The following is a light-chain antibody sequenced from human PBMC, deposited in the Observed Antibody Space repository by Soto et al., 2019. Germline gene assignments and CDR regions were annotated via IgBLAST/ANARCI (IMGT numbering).Light chain of an antibody. J-gene: IGKJ3*01. V-gene: IGKV3-11*01. Sequence: EIVLTQSPATLSLSPGERATLSCRASQSVSSYLAWYQQKPGQAPRLLIYDASNRATGIPARFSGSGSGTDFPRTISSLEPEDFAVYYCQQRSNWPPTFGPGTKVDIK. CDR3: QQRSNWPPT. CDR1: QSVSSY. CDR2: DAS.